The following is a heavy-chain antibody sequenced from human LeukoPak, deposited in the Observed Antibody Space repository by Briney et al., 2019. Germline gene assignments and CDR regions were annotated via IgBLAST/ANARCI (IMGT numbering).Heavy chain of an antibody. CDR3: ASQVMTTVTQFDY. D-gene: IGHD4-17*01. CDR1: GGSISSSSYY. Sequence: SETLSLTCTVSGGSISSSSYYWGWIRQPPGKGLEWIGSIYYSGSTYYNPSLKSRVTISVDTSKNQFSLKLSSVTAADTAVYYCASQVMTTVTQFDYWGQGTLATVSS. V-gene: IGHV4-39*01. CDR2: IYYSGST. J-gene: IGHJ4*02.